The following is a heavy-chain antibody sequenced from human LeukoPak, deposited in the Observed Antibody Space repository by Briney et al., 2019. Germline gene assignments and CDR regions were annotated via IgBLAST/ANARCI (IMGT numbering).Heavy chain of an antibody. V-gene: IGHV3-9*01. CDR3: AKDTSSSWYSGAFDI. Sequence: GGSLRLSCAASGFTFDDYAMHWVRQAPGKGLEWVSGISWNSGSIGYADSVKGRFTISRDNAKNSLYLQMNSLRAEDTALYYCAKDTSSSWYSGAFDIWGQGTMVTVSS. CDR2: ISWNSGSI. J-gene: IGHJ3*02. CDR1: GFTFDDYA. D-gene: IGHD6-13*01.